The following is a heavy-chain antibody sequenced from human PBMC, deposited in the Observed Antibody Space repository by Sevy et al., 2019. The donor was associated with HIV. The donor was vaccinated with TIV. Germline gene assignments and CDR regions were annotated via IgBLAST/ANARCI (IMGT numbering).Heavy chain of an antibody. CDR2: IYYSGST. Sequence: SETLSLTCTVSGGSISSYYWSWIRQPPGKGLEWIGYIYYSGSTNYNPSLKSRVTISVDTSKNQLSLKLSSVTAADTAVYYCARGPWFGELAPDYWGQGTLVTVSS. CDR1: GGSISSYY. CDR3: ARGPWFGELAPDY. J-gene: IGHJ4*02. V-gene: IGHV4-59*01. D-gene: IGHD3-10*01.